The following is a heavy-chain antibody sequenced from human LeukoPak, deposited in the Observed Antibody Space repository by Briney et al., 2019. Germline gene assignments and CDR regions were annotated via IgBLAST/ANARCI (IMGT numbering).Heavy chain of an antibody. CDR2: IYYSGST. J-gene: IGHJ4*02. D-gene: IGHD3-10*01. CDR1: GGSISSYY. Sequence: PSETLSLTCTVSGGSISSYYWSWIRQPPGKGLEWIGYIYYSGSTNYNPSLKSRVTISVDTSKNQFSLKLSSVTAADTAVYYCARSVRELFDYWGQGTLVTVSS. CDR3: ARSVRELFDY. V-gene: IGHV4-59*01.